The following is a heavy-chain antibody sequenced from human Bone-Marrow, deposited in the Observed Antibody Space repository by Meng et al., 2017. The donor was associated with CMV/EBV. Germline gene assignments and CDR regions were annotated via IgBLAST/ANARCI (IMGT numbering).Heavy chain of an antibody. CDR2: IYHSGST. D-gene: IGHD6-13*01. V-gene: IGHV4-4*02. Sequence: AVSGGYISSSNWWSWVRQPPGKGLEWIGEIYHSGSTNYNPSLKSRVTISVDKSKNQFSLKLSSVTAADTAVYYCVRDEQQLVRGFDYWGQGTLVTVSS. CDR1: GGYISSSNW. J-gene: IGHJ4*02. CDR3: VRDEQQLVRGFDY.